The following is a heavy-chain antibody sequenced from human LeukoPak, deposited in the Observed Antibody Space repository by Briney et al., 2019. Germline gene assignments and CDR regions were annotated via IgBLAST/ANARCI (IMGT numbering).Heavy chain of an antibody. CDR3: ARDHGLRCIGGTCSSDY. Sequence: ASVKVSCKASGYTFTRYGITWVRQAPGQGLEWMGWISTYDGDTNYAQRLQGRVTMTRGTSTSTAYMELRSLRSDDTGVYYCARDHGLRCIGGTCSSDYWGLGTLVAVSS. CDR1: GYTFTRYG. J-gene: IGHJ4*02. D-gene: IGHD2-15*01. CDR2: ISTYDGDT. V-gene: IGHV1-18*01.